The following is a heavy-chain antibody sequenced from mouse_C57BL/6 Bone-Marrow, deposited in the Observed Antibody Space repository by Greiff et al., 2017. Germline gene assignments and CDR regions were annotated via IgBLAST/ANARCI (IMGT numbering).Heavy chain of an antibody. CDR3: ARDYYYGSSWFAY. D-gene: IGHD1-1*01. J-gene: IGHJ3*01. V-gene: IGHV5-17*01. CDR2: ISSGSSTI. CDR1: GFTFSDYG. Sequence: DVKLVESGGGLVKPGGSLKLSCAASGFTFSDYGMHWVRQAPEKGLEWVAYISSGSSTIYYADTVKGRFTISRDNAKNTLFLQMTSLRSEDTAMDYCARDYYYGSSWFAYWGQGTLVTVSA.